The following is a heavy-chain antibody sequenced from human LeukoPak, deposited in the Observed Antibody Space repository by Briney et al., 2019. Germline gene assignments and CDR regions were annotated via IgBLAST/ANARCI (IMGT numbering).Heavy chain of an antibody. CDR1: GFMFSSCD. Sequence: GGSLRLSCAASGFMFSSCDMHWVRQAPGKGLEWVAFIQSSATNKYYADSLKGRFTISRDNSKNTLYLQMNSLRAEDTAVYYCATGGYDPNDYWGQGTLVTVSS. CDR3: ATGGYDPNDY. V-gene: IGHV3-30*02. CDR2: IQSSATNK. D-gene: IGHD5-12*01. J-gene: IGHJ4*02.